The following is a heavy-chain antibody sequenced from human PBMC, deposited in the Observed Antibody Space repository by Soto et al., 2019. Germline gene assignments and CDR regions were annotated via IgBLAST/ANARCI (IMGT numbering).Heavy chain of an antibody. D-gene: IGHD2-15*01. CDR3: ARDTPCSGGSCYLFDY. J-gene: IGHJ4*02. V-gene: IGHV4-31*03. CDR1: GGSISSGSYY. CDR2: ISYSGST. Sequence: QVQLQESGPGLVKSSQTLSLTCTVSGGSISSGSYYWSWIRQHPGKGLEWIGYISYSGSTYYSPSLKSRVSISLDTSKNQFSLNLSSVTAADSAIYYCARDTPCSGGSCYLFDYWGQGTLVTVSS.